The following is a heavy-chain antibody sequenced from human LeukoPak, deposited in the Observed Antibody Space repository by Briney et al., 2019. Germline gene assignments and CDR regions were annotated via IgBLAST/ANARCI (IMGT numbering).Heavy chain of an antibody. CDR3: AKRHDVSGPTGYFDY. D-gene: IGHD3-22*01. V-gene: IGHV3-23*01. CDR2: ITGNGGNT. CDR1: GFTFSSYA. J-gene: IGHJ4*02. Sequence: GGSLRLSCAASGFTFSSYAMIWVRQAPGKGLEWVSVITGNGGNTYYADSVKGRFTISRDNSKNTLYLRMNSLRAEDTAVYYCAKRHDVSGPTGYFDYWGQGTLVTVSS.